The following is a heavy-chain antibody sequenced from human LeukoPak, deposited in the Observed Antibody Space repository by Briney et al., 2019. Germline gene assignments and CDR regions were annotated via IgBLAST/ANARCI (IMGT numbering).Heavy chain of an antibody. CDR2: ISGNGAAR. CDR1: GIIFSHYA. CDR3: AKLGYCSGGSDCSVRASYSFDY. Sequence: GGSLRLSCAASGIIFSHYAFSWVRQVPGKGLEWVTIISGNGAARYHADSVEGRFFISRDNSRSILFLHMNTLKTEDTAIYYCAKLGYCSGGSDCSVRASYSFDYWGQGVLVAVSS. J-gene: IGHJ4*02. V-gene: IGHV3-23*01. D-gene: IGHD2-15*01.